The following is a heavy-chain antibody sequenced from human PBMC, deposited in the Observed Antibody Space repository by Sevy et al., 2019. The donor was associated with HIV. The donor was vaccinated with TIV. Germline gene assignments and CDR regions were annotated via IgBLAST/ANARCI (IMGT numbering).Heavy chain of an antibody. V-gene: IGHV3-48*03. CDR2: ISSSGSTI. D-gene: IGHD1-26*01. J-gene: IGHJ4*02. CDR3: RGVGTTTAFDY. Sequence: GGSLRLSCAASGFTFSSYEMNWVRQAPGKGLEWVSYISSSGSTIYYADSVKGRVTISRDNFRRMMDLQMNSLRAEDTAVYYCRGVGTTTAFDYWGQGTLVTVSS. CDR1: GFTFSSYE.